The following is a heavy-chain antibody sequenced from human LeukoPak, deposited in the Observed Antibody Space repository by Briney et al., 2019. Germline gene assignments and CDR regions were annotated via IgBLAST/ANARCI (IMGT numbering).Heavy chain of an antibody. CDR3: AKETYYYEAMGSRFDY. V-gene: IGHV3-30*18. D-gene: IGHD3-22*01. Sequence: GGSLRLSCAASGFTVSSNYMSWVRQAPGKGLEWVAVISYDGSNKYYADSVKGRFTISRDNSKNTLYLQMNSLRAEDTAVYYCAKETYYYEAMGSRFDYWGQGTLVTVSS. J-gene: IGHJ4*02. CDR2: ISYDGSNK. CDR1: GFTVSSNY.